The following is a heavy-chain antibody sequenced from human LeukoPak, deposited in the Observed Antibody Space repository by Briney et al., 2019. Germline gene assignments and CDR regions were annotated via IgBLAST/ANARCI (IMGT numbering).Heavy chain of an antibody. J-gene: IGHJ4*02. Sequence: GGSLRLSCADSGFTFSSYSMNWVRQAPGKGLEWVSSISSSSSYIYYADSVKGRFTISRDNAKNSLYLQMNSLRAEDTAVYYCARGSHYDILTGYYHWGQGTLVTVSS. D-gene: IGHD3-9*01. CDR3: ARGSHYDILTGYYH. V-gene: IGHV3-21*01. CDR2: ISSSSSYI. CDR1: GFTFSSYS.